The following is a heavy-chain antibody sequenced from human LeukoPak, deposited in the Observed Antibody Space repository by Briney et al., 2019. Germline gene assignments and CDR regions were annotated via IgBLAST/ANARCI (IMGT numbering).Heavy chain of an antibody. CDR3: VEETRPQLPFDY. Sequence: PGGSLRLSCEASGFTFNSYVMHWVRQAQGKGLEWVTFVQSDGNNKYYADSVKGRFTISRDNSKNTVYLQMNKLRAEDTAVYYCVEETRPQLPFDYWGQGTLVTVSS. V-gene: IGHV3-30*02. J-gene: IGHJ4*02. CDR1: GFTFNSYV. D-gene: IGHD2-2*01. CDR2: VQSDGNNK.